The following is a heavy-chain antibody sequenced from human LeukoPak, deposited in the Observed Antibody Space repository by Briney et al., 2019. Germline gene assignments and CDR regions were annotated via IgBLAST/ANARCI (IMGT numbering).Heavy chain of an antibody. V-gene: IGHV4-39*02. CDR1: GGSISSSSYY. J-gene: IGHJ5*02. CDR3: VRDNTSSGWVFWFDP. D-gene: IGHD6-19*01. Sequence: SETLSLTCTVSGGSISSSSYYWGWTRQPPGKGLEWIGSIYYSGSTYYNPSLRSRVTISVDTSKNQFSLKLSSVTAADTAVYYCVRDNTSSGWVFWFDPWGQGTLVTVSS. CDR2: IYYSGST.